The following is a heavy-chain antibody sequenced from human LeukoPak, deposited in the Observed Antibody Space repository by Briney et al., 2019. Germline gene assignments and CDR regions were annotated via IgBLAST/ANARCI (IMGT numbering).Heavy chain of an antibody. CDR2: ISSSSSYI. J-gene: IGHJ4*02. CDR3: ARDGIAAAGTGY. CDR1: RFTFSNYW. D-gene: IGHD6-13*01. Sequence: GGSLRLSCAASRFTFSNYWMNWVRQAPGKGLEWVSSISSSSSYIYYADSVKGRFTISRDNAKNSLYLQMNSLRAEDTAVYYCARDGIAAAGTGYWGQGTLVTVSS. V-gene: IGHV3-21*01.